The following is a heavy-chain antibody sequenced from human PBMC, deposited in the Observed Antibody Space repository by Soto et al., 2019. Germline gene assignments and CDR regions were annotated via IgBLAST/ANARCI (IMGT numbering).Heavy chain of an antibody. Sequence: EVQLLKSGGGLVQPGGSLRLSCAASGFTFSSYAMSWVRQAPGKGLEWVSAITGSGGDTYHADSVKGRFTISRDNTKNTLFLQMESLRAEDTAVYYCAKGSANSRPYYFDYWGQGTLVTVSS. CDR1: GFTFSSYA. J-gene: IGHJ4*02. D-gene: IGHD6-13*01. CDR3: AKGSANSRPYYFDY. V-gene: IGHV3-23*01. CDR2: ITGSGGDT.